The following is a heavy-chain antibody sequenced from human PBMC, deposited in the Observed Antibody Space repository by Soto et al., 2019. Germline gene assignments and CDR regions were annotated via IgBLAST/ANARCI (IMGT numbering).Heavy chain of an antibody. J-gene: IGHJ6*02. CDR1: GGSISSYY. CDR2: IYYSGST. D-gene: IGHD3-3*01. Sequence: SETLSLTCTVSGGSISSYYWSWIRQPPGKGLEWIGYIYYSGSTNYNPSLKSRVTISVDTSKNQFSLKLSSVTAADTAVYYCASSSSDFWSGYRWQYYYGMDVWGQGTTVTVSS. CDR3: ASSSSDFWSGYRWQYYYGMDV. V-gene: IGHV4-59*01.